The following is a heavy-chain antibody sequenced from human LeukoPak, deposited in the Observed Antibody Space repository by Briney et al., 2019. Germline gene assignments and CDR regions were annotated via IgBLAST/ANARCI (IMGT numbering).Heavy chain of an antibody. CDR3: ARGEEWEPPGAFDI. V-gene: IGHV3-30*02. CDR2: IRYDGSNK. CDR1: GFTFTSYG. Sequence: PGGSLRLSCAASGFTFTSYGMHWVRQAPGKGLEWVAFIRYDGSNKYYADSVKGRFTISRDNSKNTLYLQMNSLRAEDTAVYYCARGEEWEPPGAFDIWGQGTMVTVSS. J-gene: IGHJ3*02. D-gene: IGHD1-26*01.